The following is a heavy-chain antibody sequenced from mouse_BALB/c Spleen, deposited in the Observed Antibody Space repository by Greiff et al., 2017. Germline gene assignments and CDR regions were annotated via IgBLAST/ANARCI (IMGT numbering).Heavy chain of an antibody. J-gene: IGHJ3*02. V-gene: IGHV5-12-1*01. D-gene: IGHD1-2*01. CDR1: GFAFSSYD. Sequence: DVKLVESGGGLVKPGGSLKLSCAASGFAFSSYDMSWVRQTPEKRLEWVAYISSGGGSTYYPDTVKGRFTISRDNAKNTLYLQMSSLKSEDTAMYYCARQGVTTATWGQGTLVTVSA. CDR2: ISSGGGST. CDR3: ARQGVTTAT.